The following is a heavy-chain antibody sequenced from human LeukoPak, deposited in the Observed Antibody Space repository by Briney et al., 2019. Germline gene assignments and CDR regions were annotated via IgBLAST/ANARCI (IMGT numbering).Heavy chain of an antibody. CDR2: IYYSGST. V-gene: IGHV4-39*01. CDR3: ARQMVRGVTPWYFDY. D-gene: IGHD3-10*01. Sequence: KPSETLSLTCTVSGGSITSSSYYWGWIRQPPGKGLEWIGSIYYSGSTYYNPSLKSRVTISVDASKNQFSLKLSSVTAADTAVYYCARQMVRGVTPWYFDYWGQGTLVTVSS. J-gene: IGHJ4*02. CDR1: GGSITSSSYY.